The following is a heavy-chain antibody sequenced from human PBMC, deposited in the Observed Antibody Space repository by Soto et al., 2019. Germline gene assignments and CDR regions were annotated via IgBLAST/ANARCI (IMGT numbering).Heavy chain of an antibody. CDR1: GGSISSYY. V-gene: IGHV4-59*01. D-gene: IGHD2-15*01. Sequence: PSETLSLTCTVSGGSISSYYWSWIRQPPGKGLEWIGYIYYSGSTNYNPSLKSRVTISVDTSKNQFSLKLSSVTAADTAVYYCARGGDNFRASWFDPWGQGTLVTVSS. CDR2: IYYSGST. CDR3: ARGGDNFRASWFDP. J-gene: IGHJ5*02.